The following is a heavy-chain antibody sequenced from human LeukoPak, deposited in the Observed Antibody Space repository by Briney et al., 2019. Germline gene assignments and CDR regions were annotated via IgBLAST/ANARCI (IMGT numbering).Heavy chain of an antibody. CDR3: AKDRDFVY. CDR2: ISYDGSNK. J-gene: IGHJ4*02. Sequence: GGSLRLSCAASGFTFSSYGMHWVRQAPGKGLEWVAVISYDGSNKYYADSVKGRFTISRDNSKNTLYLQMNSLRAEDTAVYYCAKDRDFVYWGQGTLVTVSS. V-gene: IGHV3-30*18. D-gene: IGHD3-10*01. CDR1: GFTFSSYG.